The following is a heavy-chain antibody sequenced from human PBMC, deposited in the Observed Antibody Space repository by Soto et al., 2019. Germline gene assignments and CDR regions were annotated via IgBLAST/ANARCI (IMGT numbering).Heavy chain of an antibody. V-gene: IGHV3-66*01. D-gene: IGHD6-6*01. J-gene: IGHJ4*02. Sequence: EVHLVESGGDLVQPGGSLRLSCAATGFTVSSNHMSWVRQAPGKELERVSVIYRDGSRYYADSVKARFTISRDISRNTLFLQMDSLRVEDTAMYFCVRDEGNSDSSAAFYWCQGSRVTVSS. CDR3: VRDEGNSDSSAAFY. CDR2: IYRDGSR. CDR1: GFTVSSNH.